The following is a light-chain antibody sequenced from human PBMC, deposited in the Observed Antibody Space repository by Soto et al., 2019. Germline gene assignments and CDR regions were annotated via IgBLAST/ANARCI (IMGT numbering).Light chain of an antibody. CDR2: KAS. CDR3: SPCYS. V-gene: IGKV1-5*03. J-gene: IGKJ2*03. CDR1: QKSSPW. Sequence: DIEMVQSPSALSASVGDTVTITCRASQKSSPWLAWYQQKPGKAPKLLIYKASSLESGVPSRFSGSGSGTELTRTVCRLRPDDFSSDFSSPCYS.